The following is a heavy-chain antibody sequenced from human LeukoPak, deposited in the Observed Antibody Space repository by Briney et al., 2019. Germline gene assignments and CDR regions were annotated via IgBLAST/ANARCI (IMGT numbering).Heavy chain of an antibody. CDR2: ISSSSSYI. CDR1: GFTFSSYS. Sequence: GGSLRLSCAASGFTFSSYSMNWVRQAPGKGLEWVSSISSSSSYIYYADSVKGRFTISRDNAKNSLYLQMNSLRAKDTAVYYCARGASYGSGYYYGMDVWGQGTTVTVSS. CDR3: ARGASYGSGYYYGMDV. V-gene: IGHV3-21*01. J-gene: IGHJ6*02. D-gene: IGHD3-10*01.